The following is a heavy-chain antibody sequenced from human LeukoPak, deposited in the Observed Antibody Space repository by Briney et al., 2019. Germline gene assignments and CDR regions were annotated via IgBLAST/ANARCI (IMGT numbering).Heavy chain of an antibody. J-gene: IGHJ3*02. D-gene: IGHD6-13*01. CDR2: ISGSGGST. CDR1: GFTFSSYA. Sequence: GGSLRLSCAASGFTFSSYAMSWVRQAPGKGLEWVSAISGSGGSTYYADSVKGRFTISRDNSKNTLYLQMNSLRAEDTAVYYCAKWAPPSSWFYDAFDIWGQGTMVTVSS. CDR3: AKWAPPSSWFYDAFDI. V-gene: IGHV3-23*01.